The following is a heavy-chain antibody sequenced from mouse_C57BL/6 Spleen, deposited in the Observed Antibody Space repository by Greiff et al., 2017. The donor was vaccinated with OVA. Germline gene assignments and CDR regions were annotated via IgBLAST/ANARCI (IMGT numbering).Heavy chain of an antibody. CDR2: IWSGGST. CDR3: ARATMVTTNYFDY. Sequence: QVQLKESGPGLVQPSQSLSITCTVSGFSLTSYGVHWVRQSPGQGLEWLGVIWSGGSTDYNAAFISRLSISKDNSKGQVFFKMNSLQADDTAIYYWARATMVTTNYFDYWGQGTTLTVSS. J-gene: IGHJ2*01. CDR1: GFSLTSYG. D-gene: IGHD2-2*01. V-gene: IGHV2-2*01.